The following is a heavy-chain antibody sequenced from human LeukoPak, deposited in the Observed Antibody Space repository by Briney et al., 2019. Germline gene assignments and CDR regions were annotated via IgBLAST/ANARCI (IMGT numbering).Heavy chain of an antibody. CDR2: IIPIFGTA. CDR1: GGTFSSYA. Sequence: ASVKVSCKASGGTFSSYAISWVRQAPGQGLEWMGGIIPIFGTANYAQKFQGRVTITADESTSTAYMELSSLRSEDTAVYYCARVGDSIRFGELSPYFDYWGQGTLVTVPS. V-gene: IGHV1-69*13. D-gene: IGHD3-10*01. J-gene: IGHJ4*02. CDR3: ARVGDSIRFGELSPYFDY.